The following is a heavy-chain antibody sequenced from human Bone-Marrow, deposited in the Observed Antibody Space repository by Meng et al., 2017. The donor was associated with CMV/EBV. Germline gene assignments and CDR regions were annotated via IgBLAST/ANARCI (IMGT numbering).Heavy chain of an antibody. Sequence: QGHLVQSGAEVKKPGPSVKVSCKASGSTFTGYYMHWVRQAPGQGLEWMGSLTPKGGDTKYAQNFRGRVTMTRDTSISTAYMELSRLRSDDTAVYYCARIPRGYFDLWGRGTLVTVSS. CDR1: GSTFTGYY. CDR2: LTPKGGDT. V-gene: IGHV1-2*02. CDR3: ARIPRGYFDL. J-gene: IGHJ2*01.